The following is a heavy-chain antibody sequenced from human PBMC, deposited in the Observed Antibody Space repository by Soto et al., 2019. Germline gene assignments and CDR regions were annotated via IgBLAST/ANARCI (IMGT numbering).Heavy chain of an antibody. CDR3: ARESHDILTGPPWVWYFDL. D-gene: IGHD3-9*01. CDR2: INDRGSI. V-gene: IGHV4-34*01. J-gene: IGHJ2*01. Sequence: QVQLQQWGAGPLRPLETLSLTCGVSGGSFSGYYWAWIRQSPGKGLEWIGEINDRGSINNNPSLKSRVSISGATSKNHYSLNLRSVTAADTAVYYCARESHDILTGPPWVWYFDLWGRGTLVTVSS. CDR1: GGSFSGYY.